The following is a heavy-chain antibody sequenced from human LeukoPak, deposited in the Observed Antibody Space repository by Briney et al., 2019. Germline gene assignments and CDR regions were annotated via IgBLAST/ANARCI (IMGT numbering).Heavy chain of an antibody. V-gene: IGHV3-74*01. J-gene: IGHJ4*02. Sequence: GGSLRLSCAASGFTFSSYWMHWVRQAPGKGLVWVSRINTDGSSTSYADSVKGRFTISRDNAKNTLYLQMNSLGAEDTAVYYCARESITIFGVVFDYWGQGTLVTVSS. CDR1: GFTFSSYW. CDR3: ARESITIFGVVFDY. D-gene: IGHD3-3*01. CDR2: INTDGSST.